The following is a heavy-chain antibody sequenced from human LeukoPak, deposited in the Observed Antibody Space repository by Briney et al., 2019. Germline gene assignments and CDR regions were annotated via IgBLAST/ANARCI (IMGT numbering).Heavy chain of an antibody. CDR2: IYPGDSDT. CDR3: ARPSDSSGYYLYY. V-gene: IGHV5-51*01. D-gene: IGHD3-22*01. Sequence: GESLKISCKGSGYSFTSYWIGWVRQMPGKGLEWMGIIYPGDSDTRYSPSFRGQVTISADKSISTAYLQWSSLKASDTAMYYCARPSDSSGYYLYYWGQGTLVTVSS. CDR1: GYSFTSYW. J-gene: IGHJ4*02.